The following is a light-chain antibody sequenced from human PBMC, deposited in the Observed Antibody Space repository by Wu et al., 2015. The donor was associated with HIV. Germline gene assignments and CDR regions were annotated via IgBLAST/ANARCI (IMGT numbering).Light chain of an antibody. CDR1: QSVSSSY. Sequence: EIVLTQSPATLSLSPGERATLSCRASQSVSSSYLAWYQQKPGQAPRLLIYGASSRATGIPDRFSGSGSGTDFTLTISRLEPEDFAVYYCQQYGGSPQVTFGGGTKVEIK. J-gene: IGKJ4*01. V-gene: IGKV3-20*01. CDR2: GAS. CDR3: QQYGGSPQVT.